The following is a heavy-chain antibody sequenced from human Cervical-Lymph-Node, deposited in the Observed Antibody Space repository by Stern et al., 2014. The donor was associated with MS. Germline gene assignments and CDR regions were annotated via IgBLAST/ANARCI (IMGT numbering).Heavy chain of an antibody. D-gene: IGHD2-8*01. CDR2: IFPIFGAT. V-gene: IGHV1-69*01. CDR1: GGTLNTSA. J-gene: IGHJ4*02. Sequence: QVQLAQSGPEVKNPGSSVRVSCKASGGTLNTSAINWVRQAPGQGLEWMGGIFPIFGATNYAQKFQGRLTVTADESTTTVYMELNSLMSEDTAIYYCARVRCPNGVCYPRLDYWGQGALVTVSS. CDR3: ARVRCPNGVCYPRLDY.